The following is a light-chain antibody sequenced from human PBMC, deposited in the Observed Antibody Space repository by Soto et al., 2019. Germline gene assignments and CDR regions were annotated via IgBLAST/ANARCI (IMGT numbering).Light chain of an antibody. J-gene: IGKJ2*01. CDR2: DAS. Sequence: EIVLTQSPGTLSLSPGERATLSCRASQSVESRYLAWYQQKPGQTPRLLIYDASSRATGIPDRFSGSGSGTDFTLTISRLEPEDFAVYYCQQYGSSPRMYTFGQGTKLEIK. CDR1: QSVESRY. CDR3: QQYGSSPRMYT. V-gene: IGKV3-20*01.